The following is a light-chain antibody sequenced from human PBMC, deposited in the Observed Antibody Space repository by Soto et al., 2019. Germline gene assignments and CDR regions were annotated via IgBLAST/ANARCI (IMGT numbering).Light chain of an antibody. V-gene: IGKV3-20*01. CDR2: GAS. CDR1: QSVSSSY. CDR3: QQYGSFPQT. J-gene: IGKJ1*01. Sequence: EIVLTQSPGTLSLSPGERATLSCRASQSVSSSYLAWYQQKSGQAPRLLIYGASSRPTDIPDRFSGSGAGTDFTLPIIRLQPGDSAVYYCQQYGSFPQTFGQWTKVEIK.